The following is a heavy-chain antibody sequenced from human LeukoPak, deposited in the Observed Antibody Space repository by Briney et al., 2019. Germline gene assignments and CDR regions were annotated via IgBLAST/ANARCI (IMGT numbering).Heavy chain of an antibody. D-gene: IGHD3-10*01. Sequence: GGSLRLSCAASGVTFSSYWMSWVRQAPGKGLEWVAGISDSGGRTNYADSVKGRFTISRDNPKNTLYLQMNSLRAEDTAVYFCARRGVVIRVFLVGFHKEAYYFDSWGQGALVTVSS. CDR2: ISDSGGRT. J-gene: IGHJ4*02. V-gene: IGHV3-23*01. CDR1: GVTFSSYW. CDR3: ARRGVVIRVFLVGFHKEAYYFDS.